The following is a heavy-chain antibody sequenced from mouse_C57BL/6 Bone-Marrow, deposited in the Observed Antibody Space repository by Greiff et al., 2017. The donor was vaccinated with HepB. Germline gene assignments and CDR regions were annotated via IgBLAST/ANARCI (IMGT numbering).Heavy chain of an antibody. CDR1: GYTFTSYW. J-gene: IGHJ4*01. V-gene: IGHV1-52*01. D-gene: IGHD6-1*01. Sequence: QVQLQQPGAELVRPGSSVKLSCKASGYTFTSYWMHWVKQRPIQGLEWIGNIYPSDSETHYNQKFKDKATLTVDKSSSTAYMQLSSLTSEDSAVYYCARGGVYPLYYAMDYWGQGTSVTVSS. CDR3: ARGGVYPLYYAMDY. CDR2: IYPSDSET.